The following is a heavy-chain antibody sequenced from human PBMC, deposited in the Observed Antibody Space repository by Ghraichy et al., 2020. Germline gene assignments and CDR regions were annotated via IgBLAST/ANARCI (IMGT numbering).Heavy chain of an antibody. J-gene: IGHJ1*01. V-gene: IGHV3-15*01. CDR1: GFTFRNAW. Sequence: GSLRLSCAASGFTFRNAWMSWVRQAPGKGLEWVGRIKSKTEGGTTDYPAPVKGRFTISRDDSKNTLYLHMISLKTEDTAVYYCTPDPYSSSHFLHWGQGTLVTVSS. CDR2: IKSKTEGGTT. D-gene: IGHD6-6*01. CDR3: TPDPYSSSHFLH.